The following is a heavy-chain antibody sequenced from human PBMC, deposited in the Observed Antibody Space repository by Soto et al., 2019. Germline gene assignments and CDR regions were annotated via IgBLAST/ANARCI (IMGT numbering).Heavy chain of an antibody. J-gene: IGHJ4*02. CDR3: XXXXXXXXXXXVXY. Sequence: EVQLLESGGGLVQPGGSLRLSCAASGFTFSSYAMSWXXXXXXXXXXWVSAISGSGGSTYYADSVKGRFTISRDNSKNTLYLQMXXXRXXXXXXXXXXXXXXXXXXXXVXYWGQGTLVTVSS. CDR1: GFTFSSYA. V-gene: IGHV3-23*01. CDR2: ISGSGGST.